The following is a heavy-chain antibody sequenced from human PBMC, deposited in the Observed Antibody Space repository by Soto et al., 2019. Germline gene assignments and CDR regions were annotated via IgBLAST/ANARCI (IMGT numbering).Heavy chain of an antibody. J-gene: IGHJ6*03. CDR2: IGGSGGST. D-gene: IGHD1-26*01. CDR1: GCTFSSYG. V-gene: IGHV3-23*01. CDR3: AKKSGPITTTPFYYYYYMDV. Sequence: PGGSLRLSCAGSGCTFSSYGMTWVRQAPGKGLEWVSSIGGSGGSTHYTDSVKGRFTISRDNSKNTLYLQMNSLRAEDTAVYYCAKKSGPITTTPFYYYYYMDVWGKGTTVTVYS.